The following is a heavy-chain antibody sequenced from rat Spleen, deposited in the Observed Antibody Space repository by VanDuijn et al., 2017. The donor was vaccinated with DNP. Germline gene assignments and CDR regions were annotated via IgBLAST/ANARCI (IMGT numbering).Heavy chain of an antibody. CDR1: GYSITSSY. Sequence: EVQLQESGPGLVKPSQSLSLTCSVTGYSITSSYWGWIRKFPGNKLEYIGHISYSGRTSYNPSLKRRISITRDTSKNQFFLQLNSVTTEDTATYYCARWGDYFDYWGQGVMVTVSS. CDR3: ARWGDYFDY. J-gene: IGHJ2*01. V-gene: IGHV3-1*01. CDR2: ISYSGRT.